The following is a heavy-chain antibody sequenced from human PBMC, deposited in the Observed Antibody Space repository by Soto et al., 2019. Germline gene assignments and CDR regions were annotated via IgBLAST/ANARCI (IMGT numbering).Heavy chain of an antibody. Sequence: EVQLVESGGGLVQPGRSLRLSCAASGFTFDDYAMHWVRQAPGKGLEWVSGISWNSGSIGYADSVKGRFTISRDNAKNSLYLQMNSLRAEDTALYYCAKDSGDQLLWANWFDPWGQGTLVTVSS. D-gene: IGHD2-2*01. J-gene: IGHJ5*02. CDR2: ISWNSGSI. V-gene: IGHV3-9*01. CDR3: AKDSGDQLLWANWFDP. CDR1: GFTFDDYA.